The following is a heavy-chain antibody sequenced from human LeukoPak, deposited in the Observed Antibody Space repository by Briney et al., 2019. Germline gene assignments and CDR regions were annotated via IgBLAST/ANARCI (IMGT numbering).Heavy chain of an antibody. Sequence: PGGSLRLSCAASGFTFSSYGMHWVRQAPGKGLEWVAFIGYDGNNKYYPDSVKGRFTISRDISKNTLYLQMNSLRAEDTAVYYCAKDGRDYYDSSGSFDYWGQGTLVTVSS. CDR1: GFTFSSYG. V-gene: IGHV3-30*02. CDR2: IGYDGNNK. J-gene: IGHJ4*02. CDR3: AKDGRDYYDSSGSFDY. D-gene: IGHD3-22*01.